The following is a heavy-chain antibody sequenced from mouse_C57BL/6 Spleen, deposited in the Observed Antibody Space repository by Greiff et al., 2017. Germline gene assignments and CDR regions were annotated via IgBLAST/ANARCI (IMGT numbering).Heavy chain of an antibody. V-gene: IGHV1-55*01. Sequence: QVQLQQPGAELVKPGASVKMSCKASGYTFTSYWITWVQQRPGQGLEWIGDIYPGSGSTNYNEKFKSKAPLTVDTSSSTPYMQLSSLTSEESAVYYCAREEVTTGCSCAMDYWGQGTSVTVSS. J-gene: IGHJ4*01. CDR3: AREEVTTGCSCAMDY. CDR1: GYTFTSYW. CDR2: IYPGSGST. D-gene: IGHD2-2*01.